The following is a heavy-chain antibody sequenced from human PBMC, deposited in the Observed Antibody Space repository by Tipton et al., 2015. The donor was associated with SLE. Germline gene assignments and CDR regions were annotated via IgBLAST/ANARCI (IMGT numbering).Heavy chain of an antibody. CDR1: GFRSPFTDFG. V-gene: IGHV3-33*01. D-gene: IGHD2-15*01. CDR2: IWHDGSNK. Sequence: RSLRLSCVASGFRSPFTDFGMDWFRQTPGKGLEWVAVIWHDGSNKNYVDSAKGRFIISKDDSKSTLYLQMNSLTVDDTGLYFCARARGILGGSGWYLELWGRGTLVTVSS. CDR3: ARARGILGGSGWYLEL. J-gene: IGHJ2*01.